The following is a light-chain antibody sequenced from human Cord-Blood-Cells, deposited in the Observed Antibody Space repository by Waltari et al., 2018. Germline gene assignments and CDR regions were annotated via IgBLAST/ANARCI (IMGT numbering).Light chain of an antibody. J-gene: IGLJ2*01. CDR2: EGS. V-gene: IGLV2-23*01. CDR3: CSYAGSSTLV. Sequence: QSALTQPASVSGSPGQSLTISSTGTSSDVGSYNLVSWYQQHPGKAPKLMIYEGSKRPSGVSNRFSGSKSGNTASLTISGLQAEDEADYYCCSYAGSSTLVFGGGTKLTVL. CDR1: SSDVGSYNL.